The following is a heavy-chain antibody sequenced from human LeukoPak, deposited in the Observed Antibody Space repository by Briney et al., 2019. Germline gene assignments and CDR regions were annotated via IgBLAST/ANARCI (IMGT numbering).Heavy chain of an antibody. CDR3: ARSPPYYDILTGYYPDNRGGY. D-gene: IGHD3-9*01. Sequence: GGSLRLSCAASGFTFSDYYMSWIRQAPGKGLEWVSYISSSGSTIYYADSVKGRFTISRDNAKNSLYLQMNSLRAEDTAVYYCARSPPYYDILTGYYPDNRGGYWGQGTLVTVSS. J-gene: IGHJ4*02. CDR1: GFTFSDYY. V-gene: IGHV3-11*01. CDR2: ISSSGSTI.